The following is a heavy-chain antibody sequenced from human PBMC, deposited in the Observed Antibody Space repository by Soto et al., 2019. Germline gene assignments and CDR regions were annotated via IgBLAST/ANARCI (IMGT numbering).Heavy chain of an antibody. V-gene: IGHV3-66*01. CDR3: ATHPSSGY. CDR1: GFTVSNNY. D-gene: IGHD6-25*01. CDR2: LYSGGDT. J-gene: IGHJ4*02. Sequence: EVQLVESGGGLVQPGGSLRLSCAASGFTVSNNYMNWVRQAPGKGLEWVSVLYSGGDTYYADSVKGRFTISRDNSKNTLSLQMNSLRAEDTAIYYCATHPSSGYWGQGTLVTVSS.